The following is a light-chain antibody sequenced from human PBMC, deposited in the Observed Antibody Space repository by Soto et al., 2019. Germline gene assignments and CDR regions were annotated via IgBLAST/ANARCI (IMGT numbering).Light chain of an antibody. V-gene: IGKV3-15*01. CDR3: QQYNNWWT. CDR2: GAS. Sequence: EIVMTQSPATLSVSPGERATLSCRASQSVNSNLAWYQQKPGQPPRLLISGASTRATGIPARCSGSGSETEFTLTISSLQSEDLAFYYCQQYNNWWTFGQGTKVEIK. J-gene: IGKJ1*01. CDR1: QSVNSN.